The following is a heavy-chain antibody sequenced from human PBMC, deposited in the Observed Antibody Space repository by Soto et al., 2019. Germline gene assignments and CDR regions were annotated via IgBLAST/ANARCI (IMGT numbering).Heavy chain of an antibody. V-gene: IGHV3-23*01. CDR3: AKGDSSGYYYGYFDY. CDR1: GFTFSSYA. D-gene: IGHD3-22*01. Sequence: GESLKISCAASGFTFSSYAMSWVRQAPGKGLEWVSAISGSGGSTYYADSVKGRFTISRDNSKNTLYPQMNSLRAEDTAVYSCAKGDSSGYYYGYFDYWGQGTLVTVSS. CDR2: ISGSGGST. J-gene: IGHJ4*02.